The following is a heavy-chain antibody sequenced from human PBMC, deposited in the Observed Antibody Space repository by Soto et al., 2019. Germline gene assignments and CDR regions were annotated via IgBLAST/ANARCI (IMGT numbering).Heavy chain of an antibody. J-gene: IGHJ3*02. V-gene: IGHV5-51*03. D-gene: IGHD3-10*01. Sequence: EVQLVQSGAEVKKPGESLKISCKGSGYSFTSYWIGWVRQMPGKGLEWMGIIYPGDSDTRYSPSFQGQVTISADKSIXXAXLXLSSLKASDTAMYYCARGSNRVVRGVIMSGIGAFDIWGQGTMVTVSS. CDR1: GYSFTSYW. CDR3: ARGSNRVVRGVIMSGIGAFDI. CDR2: IYPGDSDT.